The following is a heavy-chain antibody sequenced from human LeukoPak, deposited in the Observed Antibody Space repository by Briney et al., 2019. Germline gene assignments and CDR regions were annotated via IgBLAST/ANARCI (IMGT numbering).Heavy chain of an antibody. V-gene: IGHV4-61*08. CDR2: IYYSGST. Sequence: SQTLSLTCAVSGGSISSGGYSWSWIRQPPGKGLEWIGYIYYSGSTNYNPSLKSRVTISVDTSKNQFSLKLSSVTAADTAVYYCARRRDGYNQIFDYWGQGTLVTVSS. CDR1: GGSISSGGYS. D-gene: IGHD5-24*01. CDR3: ARRRDGYNQIFDY. J-gene: IGHJ4*02.